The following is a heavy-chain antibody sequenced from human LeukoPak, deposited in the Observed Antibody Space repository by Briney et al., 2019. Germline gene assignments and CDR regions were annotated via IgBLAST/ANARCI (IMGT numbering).Heavy chain of an antibody. CDR1: EFPFSSFA. V-gene: IGHV3-30-3*01. D-gene: IGHD4-17*01. Sequence: GGSLRLSCAASEFPFSSFALHWVRQAPGKGLEWVAVISYDGSNKDYADSVKGRFTISRDNSKNTLYLQMNSLRAEDTAMYYCASLYGDYDYWGQGTLVTVSS. CDR3: ASLYGDYDY. J-gene: IGHJ4*02. CDR2: ISYDGSNK.